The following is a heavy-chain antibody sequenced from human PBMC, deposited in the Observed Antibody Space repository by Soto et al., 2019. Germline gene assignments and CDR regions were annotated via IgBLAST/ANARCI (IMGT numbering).Heavy chain of an antibody. CDR1: GDSVSSSSYY. J-gene: IGHJ5*02. CDR2: IYYSGST. V-gene: IGHV4-61*01. Sequence: SETLSLTCTVSGDSVSSSSYYWSWIRQPPGKGLEWIGYIYYSGSTNYKHSLKSQVTISVNTSKKQFSLKLRSVTAADTAVYFFARVRSGRYCISTSCSNWFDPWGQGTLVTVSS. CDR3: ARVRSGRYCISTSCSNWFDP. D-gene: IGHD2-2*01.